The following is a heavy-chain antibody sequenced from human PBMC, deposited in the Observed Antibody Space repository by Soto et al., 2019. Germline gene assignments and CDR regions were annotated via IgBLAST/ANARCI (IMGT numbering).Heavy chain of an antibody. D-gene: IGHD2-15*01. J-gene: IGHJ6*02. Sequence: PGESLKISCKGSGYSFTSYWIGWVRQMPGKGLEWMGIIYPGDSDIRYSPSFQGQVTISADKSISTAYLQWSGLKASDTAIYYCARQLPYGGNSYYGMDVWRQGTTGTVSS. CDR3: ARQLPYGGNSYYGMDV. CDR2: IYPGDSDI. CDR1: GYSFTSYW. V-gene: IGHV5-51*01.